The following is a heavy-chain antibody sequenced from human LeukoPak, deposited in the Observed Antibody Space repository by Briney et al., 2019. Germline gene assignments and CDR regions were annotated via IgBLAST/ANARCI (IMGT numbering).Heavy chain of an antibody. CDR1: GGSISSSSYY. V-gene: IGHV4-39*01. Sequence: SETLSLTCTVSGGSISSSSYYWGWIRQPPGKGLEWIGSIYYSGGTYYNPSLKSRVTISVDTSKNQFSLKLSSVTAADTAVYYCATGVIMDYWGQGTLVTVSS. CDR3: ATGVIMDY. CDR2: IYYSGGT. D-gene: IGHD3-10*01. J-gene: IGHJ4*02.